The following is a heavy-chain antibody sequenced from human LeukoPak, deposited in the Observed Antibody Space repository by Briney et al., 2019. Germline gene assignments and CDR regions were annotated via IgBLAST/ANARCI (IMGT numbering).Heavy chain of an antibody. CDR1: GFPVKTKL. D-gene: IGHD5-18*01. CDR2: IYSGGTT. CDR3: ARVDTVMAYYFDL. Sequence: GSLRLSFATPGFPVKTKLMTWGRPAPGKGLEWVSTIYSGGTTYYADSVMGRFTISRHNSRNTLYLQMNSLRAEHTAVYYCARVDTVMAYYFDLWGQGTLVTVSS. V-gene: IGHV3-53*04. J-gene: IGHJ4*02.